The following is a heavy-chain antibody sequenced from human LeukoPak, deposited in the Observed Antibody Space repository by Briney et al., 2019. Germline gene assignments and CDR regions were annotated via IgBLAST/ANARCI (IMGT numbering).Heavy chain of an antibody. Sequence: PGASVKVSCKASGYTFTGYYMHWVRQAPGQGLEWMGGIIPIFGTANYAQKFQGRVTITADESTSTAYMELSSLRSEDTAVYYCARDKAIFGVVTLWYNWFDPWGQGTLVTVSS. V-gene: IGHV1-69*13. CDR1: GYTFTGYY. J-gene: IGHJ5*02. CDR2: IIPIFGTA. D-gene: IGHD3-3*01. CDR3: ARDKAIFGVVTLWYNWFDP.